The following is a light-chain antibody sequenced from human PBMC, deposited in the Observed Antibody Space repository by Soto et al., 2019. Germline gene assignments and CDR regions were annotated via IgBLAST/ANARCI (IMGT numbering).Light chain of an antibody. CDR3: QQYANSPFT. CDR1: QSVSSNY. CDR2: GAS. J-gene: IGKJ2*01. Sequence: EIVLTQSPGTLPLSPGERATLSCRASQSVSSNYLVWYQQKPGQAPRPLIYGASSRATGIPDRFSGSGSGTDFTLTISRLEPEDCAVYYCQQYANSPFTFGQVTKLEIK. V-gene: IGKV3-20*01.